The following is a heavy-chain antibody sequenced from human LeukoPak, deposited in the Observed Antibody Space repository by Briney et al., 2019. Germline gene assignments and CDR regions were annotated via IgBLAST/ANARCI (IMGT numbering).Heavy chain of an antibody. Sequence: PSETLSLTCTVSGGSISSSSYYWGWIRPLPGKGLEWVGSIYYSGSTYYNPSLKSRVTISVDTSKNQFSLKLSSVTAADTAVYYCARHPRQVDFDYWGQGTLVTVSS. CDR2: IYYSGST. CDR1: GGSISSSSYY. D-gene: IGHD1-26*01. CDR3: ARHPRQVDFDY. J-gene: IGHJ4*02. V-gene: IGHV4-39*01.